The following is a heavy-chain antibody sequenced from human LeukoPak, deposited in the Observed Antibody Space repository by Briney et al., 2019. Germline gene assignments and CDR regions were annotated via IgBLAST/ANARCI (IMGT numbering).Heavy chain of an antibody. J-gene: IGHJ4*02. Sequence: PGGSLRLSCAASGFTFSSYSMNWVRQAPGKGLEWVSYISSSSSTIYYADSVKGRFTISRDNAKNSLYLQMNSLRAEDTAVYYCARWSYDNSGYSFDYWGQGTLVTVSS. CDR3: ARWSYDNSGYSFDY. CDR2: ISSSSSTI. V-gene: IGHV3-48*01. D-gene: IGHD3-22*01. CDR1: GFTFSSYS.